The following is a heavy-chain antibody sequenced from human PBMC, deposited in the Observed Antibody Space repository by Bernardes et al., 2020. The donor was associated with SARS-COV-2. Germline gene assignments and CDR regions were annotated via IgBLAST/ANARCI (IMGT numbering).Heavy chain of an antibody. V-gene: IGHV4-34*01. D-gene: IGHD2-2*01. Sequence: SETLSLTCEVYGGSFSDYYWNWIRQSPGKGLEWIGEINHRGSTNYNPSLKSRLTISVDTSKNQFSLKLSSVTAADAAVYYCARGKVSSTRWHYYYYGMDVWGQGTTVTVSS. CDR2: INHRGST. CDR3: ARGKVSSTRWHYYYYGMDV. J-gene: IGHJ6*02. CDR1: GGSFSDYY.